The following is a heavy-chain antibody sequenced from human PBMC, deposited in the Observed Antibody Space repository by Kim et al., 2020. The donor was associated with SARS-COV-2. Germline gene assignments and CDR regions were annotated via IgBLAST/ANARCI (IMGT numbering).Heavy chain of an antibody. D-gene: IGHD2-15*01. Sequence: YADSVKGRFTISWDNAKNSVYLQMDNLRVEDAAVYYCARGSGGSWHKYFDFWGQGTLVTVSS. CDR3: ARGSGGSWHKYFDF. V-gene: IGHV3-11*01. J-gene: IGHJ4*02.